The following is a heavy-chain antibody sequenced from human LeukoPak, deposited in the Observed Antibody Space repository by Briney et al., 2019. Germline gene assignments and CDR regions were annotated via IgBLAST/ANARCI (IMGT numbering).Heavy chain of an antibody. CDR3: ARGIGSYFDDY. Sequence: PSETLSLTCTVPGGSISTSNYYWGWTRQPPGKGLEWIGNIFYSGSTYYSPSLKSRVTMSVDTSKNQFSLKLSSVTAADTAVYYCARGIGSYFDDYWGQGTLVTVSS. CDR1: GGSISTSNYY. J-gene: IGHJ4*02. D-gene: IGHD3-22*01. V-gene: IGHV4-39*07. CDR2: IFYSGST.